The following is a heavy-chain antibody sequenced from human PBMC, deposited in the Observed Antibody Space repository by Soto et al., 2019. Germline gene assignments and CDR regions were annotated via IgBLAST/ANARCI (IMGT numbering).Heavy chain of an antibody. CDR3: ARLLCSRFTCAVTPVMDS. CDR2: VSPSGST. J-gene: IGHJ3*02. V-gene: IGHV4-34*02. D-gene: IGHD2-2*01. CDR1: DGSFSGYY. Sequence: QVRLQQWGAGLLKPSETLSLTCAVYDGSFSGYYWSWIRQPPGKGLEWLGEVSPSGSTSYNPSLKSRGTRARATSKNQFSLKLNSGTAADTAVFYCARLLCSRFTCAVTPVMDSWGQGTVVTVSS.